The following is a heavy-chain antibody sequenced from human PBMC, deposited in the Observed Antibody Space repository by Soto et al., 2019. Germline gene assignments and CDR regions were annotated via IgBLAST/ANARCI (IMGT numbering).Heavy chain of an antibody. CDR3: ARAPSVKGSADYYYGMDV. Sequence: GGSLRLSCAASGFTFSSYSMNWVRQAPGKGLEWVSYISSSSSTIYYADSVKGRFTISRDNAKNSLYLQMNSLRDEDTAVYYCARAPSVKGSADYYYGMDVWGQGTTVTVSS. V-gene: IGHV3-48*02. J-gene: IGHJ6*02. CDR2: ISSSSSTI. CDR1: GFTFSSYS.